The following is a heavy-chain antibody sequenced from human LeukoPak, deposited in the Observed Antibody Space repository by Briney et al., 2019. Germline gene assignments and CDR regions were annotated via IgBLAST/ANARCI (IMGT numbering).Heavy chain of an antibody. J-gene: IGHJ4*02. V-gene: IGHV1-18*01. D-gene: IGHD2-2*01. CDR1: GGTYSSYS. CDR2: ISAYNGNT. CDR3: ARDRPYCSSTSCLDDY. Sequence: ASVKVSRKASGGTYSSYSINWVRQAPGQGLEWMGWISAYNGNTNYAQKLQGRVTMTTDTSTSTAYMELRSLRSDDTAVYYCARDRPYCSSTSCLDDYWGQGTLVTVSS.